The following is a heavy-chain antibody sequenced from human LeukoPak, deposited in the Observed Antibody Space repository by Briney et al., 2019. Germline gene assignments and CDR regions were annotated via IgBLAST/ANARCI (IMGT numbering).Heavy chain of an antibody. J-gene: IGHJ4*02. V-gene: IGHV1-69*02. CDR2: IIPILGIA. CDR3: ARSTAAWGGSYYFDY. Sequence: SVKVSCKASGGTFSSYTISWVRQAPGQGVEWMGRIIPILGIANYAQKFQGRVTITADKSTSTAYMELSSLRSEDPAVYYCARSTAAWGGSYYFDYWGQGTLVTVSS. CDR1: GGTFSSYT. D-gene: IGHD1-26*01.